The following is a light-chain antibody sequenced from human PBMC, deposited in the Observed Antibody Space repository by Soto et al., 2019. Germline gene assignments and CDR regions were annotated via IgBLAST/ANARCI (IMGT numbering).Light chain of an antibody. CDR2: ATS. Sequence: AIQMTQSPSSLSASLGDRVTITCRASQGIRGDLGWYQQKPGKAPKLLISATSTLQSGVPSRFSGRGSGTNFTLTISRLHPEDFATYYCIHDLISPLTVGQGTKVDIK. J-gene: IGKJ1*01. CDR3: IHDLISPLT. V-gene: IGKV1-6*01. CDR1: QGIRGD.